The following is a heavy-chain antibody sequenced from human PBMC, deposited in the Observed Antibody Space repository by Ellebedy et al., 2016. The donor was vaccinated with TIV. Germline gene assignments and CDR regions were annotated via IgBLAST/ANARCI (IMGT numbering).Heavy chain of an antibody. Sequence: GESLKISCAASGFTFDDYGMSWVRQAPGKGLEWVSGINWNGGSTGYADSVKGRFTISRDNSKNTLYLQMNSLRSEDTAVYYCAKVGGTTVTTHLPGHDGFDLWGPGTMVTVS. CDR3: AKVGGTTVTTHLPGHDGFDL. CDR1: GFTFDDYG. J-gene: IGHJ3*01. D-gene: IGHD4-17*01. V-gene: IGHV3-20*04. CDR2: INWNGGST.